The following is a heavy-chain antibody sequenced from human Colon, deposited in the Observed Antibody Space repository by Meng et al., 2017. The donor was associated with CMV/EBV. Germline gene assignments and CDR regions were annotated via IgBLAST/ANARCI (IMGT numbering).Heavy chain of an antibody. Sequence: GSLRLSCAASGFSFSSYEMNWVRQAPGKGLEWISYISSGATSMHYADSVKDRFAISRDNAKNSLYLQMNNLRDEDTAVYYCARWDCTSASCWNGGLYGMDVWGQGTTVTVSS. CDR1: GFSFSSYE. CDR2: ISSGATSM. V-gene: IGHV3-48*03. J-gene: IGHJ6*02. D-gene: IGHD2-2*01. CDR3: ARWDCTSASCWNGGLYGMDV.